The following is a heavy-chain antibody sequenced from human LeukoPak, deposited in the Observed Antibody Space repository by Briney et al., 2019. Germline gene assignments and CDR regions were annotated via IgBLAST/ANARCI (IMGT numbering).Heavy chain of an antibody. Sequence: SQTLSLTCAVSGGSISSGGYSWSWIRQPPGKGLEWIGYIYHSGSTYYNPSLKSRVTISVDRSKNQFSLKLSSVTAADTAVYYCARDACSGGSCYFIHWGQGTLVTVSS. V-gene: IGHV4-30-2*01. CDR2: IYHSGST. D-gene: IGHD2-15*01. CDR1: GGSISSGGYS. J-gene: IGHJ4*02. CDR3: ARDACSGGSCYFIH.